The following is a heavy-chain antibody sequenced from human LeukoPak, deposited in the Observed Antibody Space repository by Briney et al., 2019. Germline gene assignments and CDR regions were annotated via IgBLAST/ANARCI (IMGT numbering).Heavy chain of an antibody. Sequence: GGSLRLSCAASGFTFSSYGMHWVRQAPGKGLEWVAVISSDGSHENYADSVKGRFTISRDNSKNTLYLQMNSLRAEDTAVYYCARVSVAGYYFDYWGQGTLVTVSS. CDR1: GFTFSSYG. V-gene: IGHV3-30*03. D-gene: IGHD6-19*01. CDR2: ISSDGSHE. CDR3: ARVSVAGYYFDY. J-gene: IGHJ4*02.